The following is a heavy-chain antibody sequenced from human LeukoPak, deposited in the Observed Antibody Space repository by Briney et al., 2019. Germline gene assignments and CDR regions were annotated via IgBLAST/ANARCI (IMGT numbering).Heavy chain of an antibody. Sequence: AGGSLRLSCAVSGFTFSNAWMSWVRQAPGKGLEWVGRMKSKTDGATTDNAAPVKGRFTISRDDSKNTLYLQMNSMKTEDTAVYYCTTDPALWFGELHHDYWGQGTLVTVSS. J-gene: IGHJ4*02. CDR1: GFTFSNAW. V-gene: IGHV3-15*01. D-gene: IGHD3-10*01. CDR2: MKSKTDGATT. CDR3: TTDPALWFGELHHDY.